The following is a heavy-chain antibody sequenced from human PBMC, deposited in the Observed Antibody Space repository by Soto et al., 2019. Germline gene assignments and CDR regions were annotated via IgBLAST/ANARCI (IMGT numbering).Heavy chain of an antibody. D-gene: IGHD2-8*01. CDR3: AKDPSRLSDGYYYYYMDV. V-gene: IGHV3-23*01. CDR1: GFTFSSYA. CDR2: ISGSGGST. Sequence: GGSLRLSCAASGFTFSSYAMSWVRQAPGKGLEWVSAISGSGGSTYYADSVKGRFTISRDNSKNTLYLQMNSLRAEDTAVYYCAKDPSRLSDGYYYYYMDVWGKGTTVTVSS. J-gene: IGHJ6*03.